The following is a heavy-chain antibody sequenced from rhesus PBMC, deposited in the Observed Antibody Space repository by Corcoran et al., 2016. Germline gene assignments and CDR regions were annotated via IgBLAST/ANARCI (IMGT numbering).Heavy chain of an antibody. CDR2: FDPEDGEE. J-gene: IGHJ4*01. Sequence: EVQLVQSGAEVKKPGASVKISCKASGYTFTDYYLHWVRQAPGKGLEWMGRFDPEDGEEIHAQKFQDRVTITADTSTDTAYMELSSLRSEDTAVYYCATLLPGYSGSQIDYWGQGVLVTVSS. CDR3: ATLLPGYSGSQIDY. V-gene: IGHV1-111*02. CDR1: GYTFTDYY. D-gene: IGHD6-25*01.